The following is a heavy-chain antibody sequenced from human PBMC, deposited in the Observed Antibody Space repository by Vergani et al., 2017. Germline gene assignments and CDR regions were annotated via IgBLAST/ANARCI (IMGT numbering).Heavy chain of an antibody. J-gene: IGHJ4*02. Sequence: QVQLQESGPGLVKPSETLSLTCTVSGGSVSSGSYYWTWIRQPAGKGLEWIGDIYYRGRTNSNPSLNSRVTISVDTFKNQFSLKLSAVTAADTAVYYCARGSPGHYFDYWGQGSLVTVSS. CDR1: GGSVSSGSYY. V-gene: IGHV4-61*10. CDR3: ARGSPGHYFDY. CDR2: IYYRGRT.